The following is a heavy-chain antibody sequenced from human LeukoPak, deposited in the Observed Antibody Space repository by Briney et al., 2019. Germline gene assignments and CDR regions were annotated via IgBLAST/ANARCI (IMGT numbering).Heavy chain of an antibody. CDR3: ARDRRQWLVLVGATRRADAFDI. Sequence: GGSLRLSCAASGFTFSSYWMSWVRQAPGKGLEWVANIKQGGSEKYYVDSVKGRFTISRDNAKNSLYLQMNSLRAEDTAVYYCARDRRQWLVLVGATRRADAFDIWGQGTMVTVSS. J-gene: IGHJ3*02. CDR1: GFTFSSYW. CDR2: IKQGGSEK. V-gene: IGHV3-7*01. D-gene: IGHD6-19*01.